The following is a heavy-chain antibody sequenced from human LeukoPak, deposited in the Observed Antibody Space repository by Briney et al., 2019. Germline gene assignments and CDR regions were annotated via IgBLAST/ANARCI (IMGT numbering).Heavy chain of an antibody. D-gene: IGHD3-10*01. Sequence: GGSLRLSCAASGFTFSTYAMSWVRQAPGKGLEWISVISGSGGSTFYADSVKGRFTISRDNSKNTLYLQMNSLRDEDTAVYYCARDRGARYYDYWGQGTQVSVSS. CDR1: GFTFSTYA. CDR2: ISGSGGST. J-gene: IGHJ4*02. CDR3: ARDRGARYYDY. V-gene: IGHV3-23*01.